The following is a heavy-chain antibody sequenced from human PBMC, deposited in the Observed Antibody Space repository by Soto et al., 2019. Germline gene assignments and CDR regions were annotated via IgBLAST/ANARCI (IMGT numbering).Heavy chain of an antibody. J-gene: IGHJ6*02. CDR2: INHSGST. V-gene: IGHV4-34*01. CDR1: GGSFSGYY. D-gene: IGHD5-12*01. CDR3: ARGRLIVATIYYYGMDV. Sequence: PSETLSLTCAVYGGSFSGYYWSWIRQPPGKGLKWIGEINHSGSTNYNPSLKSRVTISVDTSKNQFSLKLSSVTAADTAVYYCARGRLIVATIYYYGMDVWGQGTTVTVSS.